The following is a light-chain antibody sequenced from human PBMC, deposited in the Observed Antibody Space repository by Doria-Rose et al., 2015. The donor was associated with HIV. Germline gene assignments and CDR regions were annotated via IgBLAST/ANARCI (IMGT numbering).Light chain of an antibody. CDR3: HQYGTSWT. J-gene: IGKJ1*01. Sequence: EIVMTQSSGILSLSPGERATLSCRASQRFSSTYLAWYQQKPGQAPSLLIYDGSTRATGIPDRFSASGSGTDFTLTINRLEPEDFALYYCHQYGTSWTFGQGTKVEI. CDR1: QRFSSTY. CDR2: DGS. V-gene: IGKV3-20*01.